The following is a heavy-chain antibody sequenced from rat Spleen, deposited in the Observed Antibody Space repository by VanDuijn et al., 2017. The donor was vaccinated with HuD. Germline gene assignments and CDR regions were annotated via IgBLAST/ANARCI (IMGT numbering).Heavy chain of an antibody. CDR3: ARRHGGYSDQYWYFDF. D-gene: IGHD1-11*01. V-gene: IGHV5-25*01. J-gene: IGHJ1*01. CDR2: ISPSGGST. CDR1: GFTFSNYY. Sequence: EVQLVESGGGLVQPGRSLKLSCAASGFTFSNYYMAWVRQAPTKGLEWVASISPSGGSTYYRDSVKGRFTISRDNAKSTLYLQMDSLRSEDTATYYCARRHGGYSDQYWYFDFWGPGTMVTVSS.